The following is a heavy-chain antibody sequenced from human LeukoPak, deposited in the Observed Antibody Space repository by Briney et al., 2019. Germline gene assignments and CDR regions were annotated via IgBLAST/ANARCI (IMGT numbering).Heavy chain of an antibody. J-gene: IGHJ4*02. V-gene: IGHV4-39*01. CDR2: IYYSGST. Sequence: SETLSLTCTVSGDSISSSSSYWGWMRQPPGEGLEWIGSIYYSGSTYYNTSLKSRVTISVDTSKNQFSLRLNSVTAADTAVYFCARKGLRPLEWLSEYFFDYWGQGTLVSVAS. CDR3: ARKGLRPLEWLSEYFFDY. D-gene: IGHD3-3*01. CDR1: GDSISSSSSY.